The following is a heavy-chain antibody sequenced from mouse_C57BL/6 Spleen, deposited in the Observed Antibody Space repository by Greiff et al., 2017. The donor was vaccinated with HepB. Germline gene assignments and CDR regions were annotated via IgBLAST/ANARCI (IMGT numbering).Heavy chain of an antibody. CDR1: GYAFSSSW. D-gene: IGHD1-1*01. V-gene: IGHV1-82*01. J-gene: IGHJ2*01. Sequence: VQLQQSGPELVKPGASVKISCKASGYAFSSSWMNWVKQRPGKGLEWIGRIYPGDGDTNYNGKFKGKATLTADKSSSTAYMQLSSLTSEDSAVYFCAREFYSGSSYAFDYWGQGTTLTVSS. CDR3: AREFYSGSSYAFDY. CDR2: IYPGDGDT.